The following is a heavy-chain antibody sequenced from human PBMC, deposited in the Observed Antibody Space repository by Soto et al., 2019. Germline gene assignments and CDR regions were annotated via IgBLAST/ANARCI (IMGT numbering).Heavy chain of an antibody. Sequence: GASVKVSCKASGYTFGSHIMHWVRQAPGQRFEWMGWINGDNGNTKYSQKFQGRVTITRDTSASSAYMEMSSLTSEDTAVYYCARQLAYYYYMDVWGKGTTVTVSS. CDR1: GYTFGSHI. V-gene: IGHV1-3*01. CDR3: ARQLAYYYYMDV. J-gene: IGHJ6*03. CDR2: INGDNGNT. D-gene: IGHD1-1*01.